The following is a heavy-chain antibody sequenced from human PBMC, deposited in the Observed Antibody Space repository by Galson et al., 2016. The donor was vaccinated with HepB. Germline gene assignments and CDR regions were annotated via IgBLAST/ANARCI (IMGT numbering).Heavy chain of an antibody. CDR3: ARDRPSSVADGMDV. J-gene: IGHJ6*02. Sequence: SLRLSCAASGFTFSNYAMHWVRQAPGKGLEWVAVISYLGSDKYYPDSVKGRFTISRDNFKNTLFLQMNSLRAEDTAVYYCARDRPSSVADGMDVWGQGTTVTVSS. D-gene: IGHD6-19*01. CDR1: GFTFSNYA. V-gene: IGHV3-30-3*01. CDR2: ISYLGSDK.